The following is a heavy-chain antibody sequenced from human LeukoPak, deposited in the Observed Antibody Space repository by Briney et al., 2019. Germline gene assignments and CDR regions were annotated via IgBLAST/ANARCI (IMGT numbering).Heavy chain of an antibody. J-gene: IGHJ4*02. V-gene: IGHV3-30*01. Sequence: GGSLRLSCAASGFTFSSYAMHWVRQAPGKGLEWVAVISYDGSNKYYADSVKGRFTISRDNSKNTLYLQMNSLRAEDTAVYYCARDGRHFSGSYYGGFDYWGQGTLVTVSS. D-gene: IGHD1-26*01. CDR2: ISYDGSNK. CDR3: ARDGRHFSGSYYGGFDY. CDR1: GFTFSSYA.